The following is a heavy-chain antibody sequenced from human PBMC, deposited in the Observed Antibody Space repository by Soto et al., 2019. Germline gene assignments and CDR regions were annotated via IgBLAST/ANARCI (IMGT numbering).Heavy chain of an antibody. V-gene: IGHV3-53*01. CDR1: GFTVSSNY. CDR2: IYSGGST. Sequence: HPGGSLRLSCAASGFTVSSNYMSWVRQAPGKGLEWVSVIYSGGSTYYADSVKGRFTISRDNSKNTLYLQMNSLRAEDTAVYYCARDPVEPTVGVYWGQGTLVTVSS. J-gene: IGHJ4*02. CDR3: ARDPVEPTVGVY. D-gene: IGHD1-1*01.